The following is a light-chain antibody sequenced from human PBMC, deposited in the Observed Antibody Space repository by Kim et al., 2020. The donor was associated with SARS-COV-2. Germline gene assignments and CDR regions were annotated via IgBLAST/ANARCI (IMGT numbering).Light chain of an antibody. V-gene: IGKV1-17*01. Sequence: ASVGNRIIITCRASQGIRTDLAWYQHKPGKAPKRLIYAASLLQTGVPARFSGSGLGTEFTLTIRSLQPEDFATYYFLQHDSRPWTFGQGTKVDIK. CDR3: LQHDSRPWT. CDR1: QGIRTD. CDR2: AAS. J-gene: IGKJ1*01.